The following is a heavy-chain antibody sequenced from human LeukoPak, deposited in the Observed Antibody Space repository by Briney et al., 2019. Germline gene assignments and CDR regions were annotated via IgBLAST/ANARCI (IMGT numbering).Heavy chain of an antibody. CDR1: GFTFSSYG. J-gene: IGHJ6*03. CDR2: ISYDGSNK. D-gene: IGHD1-14*01. V-gene: IGHV3-30*03. CDR3: ARYKFDGDYSMDV. Sequence: GGSLRLSCAASGFTFSSYGMHWVRQAPGKGLEWVAVISYDGSNKYYADSVKGRFTISRRNSKNTVYLQMNILRAEDTAVYYCARYKFDGDYSMDVWGKGTTVTVSS.